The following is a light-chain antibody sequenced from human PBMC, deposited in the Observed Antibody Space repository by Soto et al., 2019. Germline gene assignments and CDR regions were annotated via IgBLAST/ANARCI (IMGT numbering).Light chain of an antibody. Sequence: EVVMTQSPATLSVSPGERATLSCRASQSVNANLAWSQQKPGQAPRLLIHGASNRAAGIPARFSGSGSGTEFNLTINSLQSEAFAVYYCQQYNTWLWTFGQGTNVEI. CDR2: GAS. V-gene: IGKV3-15*01. J-gene: IGKJ1*01. CDR3: QQYNTWLWT. CDR1: QSVNAN.